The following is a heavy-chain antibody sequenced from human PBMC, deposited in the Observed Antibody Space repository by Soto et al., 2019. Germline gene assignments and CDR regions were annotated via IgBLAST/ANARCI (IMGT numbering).Heavy chain of an antibody. CDR1: GFIFSDYY. CDR3: ARDLAWKRGKVGRYYYGMDV. D-gene: IGHD1-1*01. J-gene: IGHJ6*02. V-gene: IGHV3-11*06. Sequence: GGSLRLSCAASGFIFSDYYLSRVRQTPGKGLGWISYISTMSTYTNYADSVKGRFTISRDNTKNSLYLQMDSLRVEDTAVYYCARDLAWKRGKVGRYYYGMDVWGQGTTVTVSS. CDR2: ISTMSTYT.